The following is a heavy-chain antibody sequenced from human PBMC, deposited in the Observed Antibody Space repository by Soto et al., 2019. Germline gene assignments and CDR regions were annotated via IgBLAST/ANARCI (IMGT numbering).Heavy chain of an antibody. V-gene: IGHV3-21*01. Sequence: VASIRSGSSDTWYADSVKGRFIISRDNAQDSLFLQMNTLRPEDTAMYYCARVAYWGPGTQVTVSS. J-gene: IGHJ4*02. CDR3: ARVAY. CDR2: IRSGSSDT.